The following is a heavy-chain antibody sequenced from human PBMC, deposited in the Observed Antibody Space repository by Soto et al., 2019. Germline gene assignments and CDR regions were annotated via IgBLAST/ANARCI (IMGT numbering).Heavy chain of an antibody. D-gene: IGHD2-15*01. J-gene: IGHJ4*02. CDR1: GGSISSYY. V-gene: IGHV4-59*08. CDR2: IYNSGST. Sequence: QVQLQESSPGLVTPSETLSLTCTVSGGSISSYYWSWIRQPPGKGLEWIGYIYNSGSTNYNPSLKSRVTISVDTSKNQFSLKLSSVTAADTAVYYCARHHRYCSGGSCYLFDYWGQGTLVTVSS. CDR3: ARHHRYCSGGSCYLFDY.